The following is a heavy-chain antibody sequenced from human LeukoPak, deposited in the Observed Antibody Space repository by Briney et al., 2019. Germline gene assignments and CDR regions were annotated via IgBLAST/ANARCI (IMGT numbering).Heavy chain of an antibody. Sequence: SETLSLTCAVYGGPCSGYYWSWIRQPPGKGLEWIGEIKHSGSTNYNPSLKSRATISADTSKNQFSLKLTSVTAADTAVYYCARDSRFNGMDVWGQGTTVTVSS. CDR1: GGPCSGYY. CDR2: IKHSGST. D-gene: IGHD2-21*01. J-gene: IGHJ6*02. CDR3: ARDSRFNGMDV. V-gene: IGHV4-34*01.